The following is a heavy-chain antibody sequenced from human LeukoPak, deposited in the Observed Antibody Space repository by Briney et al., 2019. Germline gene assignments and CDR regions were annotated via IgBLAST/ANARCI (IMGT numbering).Heavy chain of an antibody. D-gene: IGHD3-22*01. Sequence: GASVKVSCKASGYTFAGYYMHWVRQAPGQGLEWMGWINPNSGGTNYAQKFQGRVTITRDTSISTAYMELSRLRSDDTAVYYCARGYYYDSSGYYRRYYFDYWGQGTLVTVSS. V-gene: IGHV1-2*02. CDR3: ARGYYYDSSGYYRRYYFDY. CDR2: INPNSGGT. J-gene: IGHJ4*02. CDR1: GYTFAGYY.